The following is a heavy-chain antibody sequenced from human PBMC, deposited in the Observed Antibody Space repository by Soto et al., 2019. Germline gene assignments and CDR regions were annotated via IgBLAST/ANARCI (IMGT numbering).Heavy chain of an antibody. CDR2: ISGYNGYP. CDR3: ARASAGALYDF. CDR1: GYIFTNYG. Sequence: QVQLVQSGAEVRKPGASVNVSCKTSGYIFTNYGVAWVRQAPGQGLELVAWISGYNGYPKHTQKFQGRVTVTTDTTTRTGYMELRNLRSDDTAVYYCARASAGALYDFWGLGTRVTVSS. V-gene: IGHV1-18*01. J-gene: IGHJ4*02. D-gene: IGHD6-13*01.